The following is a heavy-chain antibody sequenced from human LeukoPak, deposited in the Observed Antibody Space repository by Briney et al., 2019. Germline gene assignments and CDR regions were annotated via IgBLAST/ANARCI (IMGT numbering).Heavy chain of an antibody. D-gene: IGHD3-22*01. J-gene: IGHJ1*01. V-gene: IGHV3-74*01. CDR2: MNSAGTTI. CDR3: ARAPSEIGGYYPEYFRH. CDR1: GFTISGFW. Sequence: GGSLRLSCAASGFTISGFWMHWVRQVPGEGLVWVARMNSAGTTINYADSVKGRFTISRDNAKNTASLQMNSLRAEDTGVYYCARAPSEIGGYYPEYFRHWGQGTLVTVSS.